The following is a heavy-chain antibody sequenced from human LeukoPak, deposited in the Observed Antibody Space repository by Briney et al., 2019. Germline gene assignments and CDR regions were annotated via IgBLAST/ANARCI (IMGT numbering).Heavy chain of an antibody. CDR2: IYYSGST. J-gene: IGHJ4*02. CDR3: ARTQWFGELLFDY. D-gene: IGHD3-10*01. Sequence: SETLSLTCTVSGGSISSSSYYWGWIRQPPGKGLEWIGSIYYSGSTYYNPSLKSRATISVDTSKNQFSLKLSSVTAADTAVYYCARTQWFGELLFDYWGQGTLVTVSS. V-gene: IGHV4-39*07. CDR1: GGSISSSSYY.